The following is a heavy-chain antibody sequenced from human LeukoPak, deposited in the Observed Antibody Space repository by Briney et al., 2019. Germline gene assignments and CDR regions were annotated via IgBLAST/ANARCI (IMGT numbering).Heavy chain of an antibody. V-gene: IGHV3-9*01. CDR2: ISWNGGSI. D-gene: IGHD1-26*01. Sequence: PGGSLRLSCAASGFTFDDYAMHWVRQAPGKGLEWVSGISWNGGSIGYADSVKGRFTISRDNAKNPLYLQMNSLRAEDTALYYCARARIGYYGMDVWGQGTAVTVSS. CDR1: GFTFDDYA. J-gene: IGHJ6*02. CDR3: ARARIGYYGMDV.